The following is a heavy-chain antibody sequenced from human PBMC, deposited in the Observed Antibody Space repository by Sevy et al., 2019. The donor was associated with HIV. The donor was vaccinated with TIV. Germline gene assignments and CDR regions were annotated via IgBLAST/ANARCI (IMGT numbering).Heavy chain of an antibody. CDR1: GFTFSSYG. Sequence: GGSRRLSCAASGFTFSSYGMHWVRQAPGKGLEWVAVISYDRSNKYYADSVKGRFTISRDNSKNTLYLQMNSLRAEDTAVYYCAKGSDYYDSSGYFRSGYFDYWGQGTLVTVSS. CDR3: AKGSDYYDSSGYFRSGYFDY. CDR2: ISYDRSNK. J-gene: IGHJ4*02. D-gene: IGHD3-22*01. V-gene: IGHV3-30*18.